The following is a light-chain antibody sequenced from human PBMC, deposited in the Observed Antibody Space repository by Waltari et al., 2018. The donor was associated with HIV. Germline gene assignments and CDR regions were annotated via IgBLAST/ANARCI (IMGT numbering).Light chain of an antibody. J-gene: IGKJ1*01. CDR2: GAS. CDR3: QQYNNWLRT. V-gene: IGKV3-15*01. CDR1: QSVSSN. Sequence: EMVMTQSPATLSVSPGERATLSCRASQSVSSNLAWYQQKPGQAPRLLIYGASTRATDIPARFSGSGSGTEFTLTISSLQSEDFAVYYCQQYNNWLRTFGQGTKVEIK.